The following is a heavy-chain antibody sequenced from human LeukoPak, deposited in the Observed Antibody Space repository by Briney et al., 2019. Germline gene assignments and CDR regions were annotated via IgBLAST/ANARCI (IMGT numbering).Heavy chain of an antibody. D-gene: IGHD3-10*01. CDR1: GYSISSGYY. V-gene: IGHV4-38-2*02. J-gene: IGHJ4*02. CDR2: IYHSGST. CDR3: ARDISRGGYFDY. Sequence: SETLSLTCAVSGYSISSGYYWGWIRQPPGKGLEWIGSIYHSGSTYYNPSLKSRVTISVDTSKNQSSLKLSSVAAADTAVYYCARDISRGGYFDYWGQGTLVTVSS.